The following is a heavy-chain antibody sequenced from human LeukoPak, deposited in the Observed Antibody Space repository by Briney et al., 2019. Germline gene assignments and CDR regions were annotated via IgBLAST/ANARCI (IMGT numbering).Heavy chain of an antibody. CDR3: AKDLTIFGVVINGDFDY. V-gene: IGHV3-23*01. D-gene: IGHD3-3*01. CDR2: ISGSGGST. J-gene: IGHJ4*02. Sequence: GGSLRLCCAASGFTFSRCAMSWVRQAPGKGLEWVSAISGSGGSTYYADSVKGRFTISRDNSKNTLYLQMNSLRAEDTAVYYCAKDLTIFGVVINGDFDYWGQGTLVTVSS. CDR1: GFTFSRCA.